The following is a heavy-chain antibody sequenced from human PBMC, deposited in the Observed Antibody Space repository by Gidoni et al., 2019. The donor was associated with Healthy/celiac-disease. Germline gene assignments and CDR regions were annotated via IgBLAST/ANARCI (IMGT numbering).Heavy chain of an antibody. CDR1: GGSISSYY. J-gene: IGHJ4*02. CDR2: IYYSGST. V-gene: IGHV4-59*01. Sequence: QVQLQESGPGLVKPSETLSLTCTASGGSISSYYWSWIRQPPGKGLEWIGYIYYSGSTNYNPSLKSRVTISVDTSKNQFSLKLSSVTAADTAVYYCARTYYDFWSGYSAIYYFDYWGQGTLVTVSS. CDR3: ARTYYDFWSGYSAIYYFDY. D-gene: IGHD3-3*01.